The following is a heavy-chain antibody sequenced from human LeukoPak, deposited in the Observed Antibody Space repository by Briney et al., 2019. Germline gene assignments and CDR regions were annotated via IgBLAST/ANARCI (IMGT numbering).Heavy chain of an antibody. D-gene: IGHD3-22*01. J-gene: IGHJ3*02. Sequence: PGGSLRLSCAASGFTFSSYSMNWVRQAPGKGLELVSSISSSSTYIYHAGSVKGRFTISRDNAKNSLYLQMNSLRAEDTAVYYCAREGKYYYDSSGYYYGDAFDIWGQGTMVTVSS. CDR3: AREGKYYYDSSGYYYGDAFDI. CDR2: ISSSSTYI. CDR1: GFTFSSYS. V-gene: IGHV3-21*01.